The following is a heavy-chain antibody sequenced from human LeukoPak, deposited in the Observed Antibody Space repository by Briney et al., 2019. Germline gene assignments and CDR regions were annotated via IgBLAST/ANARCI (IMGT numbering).Heavy chain of an antibody. CDR2: IGTAGDT. V-gene: IGHV3-13*01. CDR3: ARVSRRYYYMDV. CDR1: GFTFSSYD. J-gene: IGHJ6*03. Sequence: GGSLRLSCAAPGFTFSSYDMHWVRQVTGKGLEWVSAIGTAGDTYYPGSVKGRFTISRENAKNSLYLQMNSLRAGDTAVYYCARVSRRYYYMDVWGKGTTVTISS.